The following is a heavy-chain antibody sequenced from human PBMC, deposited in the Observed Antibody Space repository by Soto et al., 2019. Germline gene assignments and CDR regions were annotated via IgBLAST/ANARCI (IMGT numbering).Heavy chain of an antibody. CDR3: AREGIAAALDY. D-gene: IGHD6-13*01. CDR1: GFTFSSYS. J-gene: IGHJ4*02. Sequence: EVQLVESGGGLVKPGGSLRLSGAASGFTFSSYSINWVRKAPGKGLEWVPSISSSSSYIYYADSVKGRFTISRDNAKNSLYLQVNSLRAEDTAVYYCAREGIAAALDYWGQGTLVTVSS. V-gene: IGHV3-21*01. CDR2: ISSSSSYI.